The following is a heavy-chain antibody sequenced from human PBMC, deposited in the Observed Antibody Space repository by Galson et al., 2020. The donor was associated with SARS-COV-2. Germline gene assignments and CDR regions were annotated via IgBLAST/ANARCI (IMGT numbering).Heavy chain of an antibody. V-gene: IGHV1-18*04. CDR3: AREEDPTDFNPYVDY. D-gene: IGHD2-21*02. J-gene: IGHJ4*02. CDR2: ISCHNVNT. Sequence: ASVKVSCKASGYTFNRYGISWVRQAPGQGPEWLGWISCHNVNTNYPQKFQGRVTMTTDKWTNTVYMELRSLRSDDTAVYYCAREEDPTDFNPYVDYWGQGTQVTGSS. CDR1: GYTFNRYG.